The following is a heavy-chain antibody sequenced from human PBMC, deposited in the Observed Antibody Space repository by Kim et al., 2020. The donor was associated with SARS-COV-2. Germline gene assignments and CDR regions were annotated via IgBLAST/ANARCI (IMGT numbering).Heavy chain of an antibody. Sequence: ASVKVSCKASGYTFTSYGISWVRQAPGQGLEWMGWISAYNGNTNYAQKLQGRVTMTTDTSTSTAYMELRSLRSDDTAVYYCARDKPKYCSSTSCYKALHYYYYMDVWGKGTTVTVSS. CDR3: ARDKPKYCSSTSCYKALHYYYYMDV. CDR1: GYTFTSYG. J-gene: IGHJ6*03. D-gene: IGHD2-2*02. CDR2: ISAYNGNT. V-gene: IGHV1-18*01.